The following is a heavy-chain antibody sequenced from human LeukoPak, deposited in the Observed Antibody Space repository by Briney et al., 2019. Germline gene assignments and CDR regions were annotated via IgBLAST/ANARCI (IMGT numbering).Heavy chain of an antibody. CDR1: GGSISSGGYY. D-gene: IGHD1-26*01. Sequence: SETLSLTCTVSGGSISSGGYYWSRIRQHPGKGLEWIGYIYYSGSTYYNPSLKSRVTISVDTSKNQFSLKLSSVTAADTAVYYCARDGGSYLHPNWFDPWGQGTLVTVSS. CDR3: ARDGGSYLHPNWFDP. V-gene: IGHV4-31*03. CDR2: IYYSGST. J-gene: IGHJ5*02.